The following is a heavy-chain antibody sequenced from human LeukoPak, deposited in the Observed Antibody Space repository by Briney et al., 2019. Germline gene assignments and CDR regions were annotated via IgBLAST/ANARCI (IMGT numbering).Heavy chain of an antibody. D-gene: IGHD6-19*01. V-gene: IGHV3-48*03. CDR3: ARAIAVTPWYFDL. CDR2: ISGGGAPI. CDR1: GFSFRSYE. J-gene: IGHJ2*01. Sequence: PGGSLRLSCAASGFSFRSYEMHWVRQAPGRGLEWLSYISGGGAPIYYADSVRGRFTISRDNAKNSLYLQMNSLRAEDTAVYYCARAIAVTPWYFDLWGRGTLVTVSS.